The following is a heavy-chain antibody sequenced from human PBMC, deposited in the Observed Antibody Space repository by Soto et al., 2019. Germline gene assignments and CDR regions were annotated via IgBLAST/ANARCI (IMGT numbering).Heavy chain of an antibody. CDR2: ISAYNGNT. CDR1: GYTFTSYG. V-gene: IGHV1-18*01. J-gene: IGHJ4*02. D-gene: IGHD2-2*01. CDR3: ARDRWAYCSSTSCYFMGDY. Sequence: GASVKASCKASGYTFTSYGISWVRQAPGQGLEWMGWISAYNGNTNYAQKLQGRVTMTTDTSTSTAYMELRSLRSDDTAVYYCARDRWAYCSSTSCYFMGDYWGQGTLVTVSS.